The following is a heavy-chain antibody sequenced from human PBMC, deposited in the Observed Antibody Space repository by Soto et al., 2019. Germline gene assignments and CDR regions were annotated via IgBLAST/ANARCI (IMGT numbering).Heavy chain of an antibody. CDR1: GFSLSTSGVG. D-gene: IGHD5-12*01. J-gene: IGHJ3*02. CDR2: IYWNDDK. CDR3: AHKDGYNTAFDI. V-gene: IGHV2-5*01. Sequence: QITLKESGPTLVKPTQTLTLTCTFSGFSLSTSGVGVGWIRQPPGKALEWLALIYWNDDKRYSPSLKSRLTITKETSKNRVVLTMTNMDPVDTATYYCAHKDGYNTAFDIWGQGTMVTVSS.